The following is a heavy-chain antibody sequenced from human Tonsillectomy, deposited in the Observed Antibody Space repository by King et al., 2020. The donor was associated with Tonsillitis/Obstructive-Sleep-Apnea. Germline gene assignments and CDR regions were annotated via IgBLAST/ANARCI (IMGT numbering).Heavy chain of an antibody. CDR2: INHSGST. J-gene: IGHJ5*02. D-gene: IGHD3-10*01. CDR3: ASLIGGSGSYPNWFDP. CDR1: GGSFSDYY. V-gene: IGHV4-34*01. Sequence: VQLQQWGAGLLKPSETLSLTCGVYGGSFSDYYWSWIRQPPGKGLEWIGEINHSGSTNYNSSLKSRVTISVDTSKNQFSLKLSSVTAADTAVYYCASLIGGSGSYPNWFDPWGQGTLVTVSS.